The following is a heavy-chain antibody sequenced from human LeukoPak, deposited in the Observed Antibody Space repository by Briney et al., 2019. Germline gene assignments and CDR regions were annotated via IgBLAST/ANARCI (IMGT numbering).Heavy chain of an antibody. V-gene: IGHV4-38-2*02. Sequence: SETLSLTCTVSGYSISSGYYWGWIRQPPGKGLEWIGSIYHSGSTYYNPSLKSRVTISVDTSTNQFSLKLSSVTAADTAVYYCARVTYSSGSFDYWGQGTLVTVSS. J-gene: IGHJ4*02. CDR1: GYSISSGYY. D-gene: IGHD6-19*01. CDR3: ARVTYSSGSFDY. CDR2: IYHSGST.